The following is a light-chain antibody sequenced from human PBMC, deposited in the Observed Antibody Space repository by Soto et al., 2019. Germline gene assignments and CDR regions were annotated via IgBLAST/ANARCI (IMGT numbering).Light chain of an antibody. CDR2: GAT. CDR3: LQDYNYPWT. V-gene: IGKV1-6*01. Sequence: ATQMTQSPSSLSASVGDRVTISCRASQDISNYLAWYQQRPGKAPKLLIFGATTLQSGVPSRFSASGSGPDFTLTISSLQPEDFATYYCLQDYNYPWTFGQGTKVDIK. J-gene: IGKJ1*01. CDR1: QDISNY.